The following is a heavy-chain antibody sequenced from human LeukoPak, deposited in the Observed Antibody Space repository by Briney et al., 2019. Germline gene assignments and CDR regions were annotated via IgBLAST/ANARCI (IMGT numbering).Heavy chain of an antibody. CDR1: GLTFSSYA. CDR2: ISGSGGST. V-gene: IGHV3-23*01. CDR3: AKDVGVYGDYRFDY. J-gene: IGHJ4*01. Sequence: GGSLRLSCAASGLTFSSYAMSWVRQAPGKGLEWVSAISGSGGSTYYADSVKGRFTISRDNSKNTLYLQMNSLRAEDTAVHYCAKDVGVYGDYRFDYWGHGTLVTVSS. D-gene: IGHD4-17*01.